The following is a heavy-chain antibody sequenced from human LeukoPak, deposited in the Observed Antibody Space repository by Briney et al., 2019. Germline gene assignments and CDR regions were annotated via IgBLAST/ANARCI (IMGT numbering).Heavy chain of an antibody. J-gene: IGHJ4*02. CDR1: VGSISSSSYY. V-gene: IGHV4-39*01. CDR3: VRHYPHSDYVFDY. Sequence: SETLSLTCTVSVGSISSSSYYWGWIRQPPGKGLEWIASIYYSGSTYYNPSLKSRVTISVDTSKNQFSLKLSSVTAADTAVYYCVRHYPHSDYVFDYWGQGTLVTVSS. D-gene: IGHD5-12*01. CDR2: IYYSGST.